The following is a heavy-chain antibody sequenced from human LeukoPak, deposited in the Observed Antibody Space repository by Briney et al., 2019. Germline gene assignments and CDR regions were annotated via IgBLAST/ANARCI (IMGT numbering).Heavy chain of an antibody. V-gene: IGHV4-59*06. D-gene: IGHD6-13*01. J-gene: IGHJ4*02. CDR1: GGSISSYY. CDR2: IYYSGST. Sequence: SETLSLTCTVSGGSISSYYWSWIRQHPGKGLEWIGYIYYSGSTYYNPSLKSRVTISVDTSKNQFSLKLSSVTAADTAEYYCTREEQQLGLDYWGQGTLVTVSS. CDR3: TREEQQLGLDY.